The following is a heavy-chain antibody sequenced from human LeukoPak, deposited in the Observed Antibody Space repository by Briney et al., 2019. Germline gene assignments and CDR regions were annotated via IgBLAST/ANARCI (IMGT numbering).Heavy chain of an antibody. Sequence: SVKVSCKASGFTFTSSAMQWVRQARGRRLEWIGWIVVGSGNTNYAQKFQERVTITRNMSTSTAYMELRSLRSDTTAVYYCAAVRAFGHYFDYWGQGTLVTVSS. D-gene: IGHD3-3*01. CDR2: IVVGSGNT. CDR3: AAVRAFGHYFDY. CDR1: GFTFTSSA. J-gene: IGHJ4*02. V-gene: IGHV1-58*02.